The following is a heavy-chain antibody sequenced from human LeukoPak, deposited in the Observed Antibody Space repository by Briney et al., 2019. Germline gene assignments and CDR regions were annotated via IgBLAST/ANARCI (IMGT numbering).Heavy chain of an antibody. CDR1: GYTFTSYD. CDR3: ARVIYDSSGYYIDY. D-gene: IGHD3-22*01. CDR2: MNPNSGNT. Sequence: ASVKVSCKASGYTFTSYDINWVRQATGQGLEWMGWMNPNSGNTSYAQKFQGRVTITRNTSISTAYMELSSLRSEDTAVYYCARVIYDSSGYYIDYWGQGTLVTVSS. V-gene: IGHV1-8*03. J-gene: IGHJ4*02.